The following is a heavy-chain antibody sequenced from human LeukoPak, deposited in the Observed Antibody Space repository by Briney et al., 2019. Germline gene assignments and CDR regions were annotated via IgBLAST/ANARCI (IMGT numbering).Heavy chain of an antibody. Sequence: GGSLRHFCAASGFTFSSYIKNCVRQAPGKGLEWVSSISSSSSYIYYADSVKGRFTISRDNAKNSLYLQMNSLRAEDTAVYYCPIEPRHSFRGQGTLVTVSS. D-gene: IGHD2-21*01. J-gene: IGHJ4*02. CDR1: GFTFSSYI. V-gene: IGHV3-21*01. CDR3: PIEPRHSF. CDR2: ISSSSSYI.